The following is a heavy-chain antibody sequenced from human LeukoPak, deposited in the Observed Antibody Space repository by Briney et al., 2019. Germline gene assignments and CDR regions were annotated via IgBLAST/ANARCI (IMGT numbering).Heavy chain of an antibody. J-gene: IGHJ4*02. CDR2: IYDSGTT. D-gene: IGHD2-15*01. V-gene: IGHV4-59*08. CDR1: GGSISTYY. CDR3: VRHSRVVAFDY. Sequence: PSETLSLTCTVSGGSISTYYWSWIRQSPGKGLEWIGYIYDSGTTKYNPSLKSRVTISEDTSKNQVSLKLSSVTAADTAVYYCVRHSRVVAFDYWGQGNLVTVSS.